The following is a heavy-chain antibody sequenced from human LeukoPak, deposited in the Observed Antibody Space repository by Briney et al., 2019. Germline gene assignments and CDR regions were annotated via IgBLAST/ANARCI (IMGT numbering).Heavy chain of an antibody. D-gene: IGHD5-18*01. Sequence: ASVKVSCKVSGYTLTELSMHWVRQAPGQGLEWMGIINPSSGSTSYAQKFQGRVTMTRDTSTSTVYMELSSLRSEDTAVYYCARGIQLWFPFESWGQGTLVTVSS. J-gene: IGHJ4*02. CDR2: INPSSGST. CDR3: ARGIQLWFPFES. CDR1: GYTLTELS. V-gene: IGHV1-46*01.